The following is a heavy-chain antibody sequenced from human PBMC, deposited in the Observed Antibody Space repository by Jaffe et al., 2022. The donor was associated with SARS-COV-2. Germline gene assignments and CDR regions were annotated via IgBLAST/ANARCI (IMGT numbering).Heavy chain of an antibody. V-gene: IGHV4-34*01. Sequence: QVQLQQWGAGLLKPSETLSLTCAVYGGSFSGYYWSWIRQPPGKGLEWIGEINHSGSTNYNPSLKSRVTISVDTSKNQFSLKLSSVTAADTAVYYCARGARVAPKWFDPWGQGTLVTVSS. CDR1: GGSFSGYY. J-gene: IGHJ5*02. CDR2: INHSGST. CDR3: ARGARVAPKWFDP.